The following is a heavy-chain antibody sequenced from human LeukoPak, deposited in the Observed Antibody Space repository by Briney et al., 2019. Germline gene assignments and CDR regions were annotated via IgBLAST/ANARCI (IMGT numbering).Heavy chain of an antibody. CDR1: GGSFSGYY. Sequence: SETLSLTCAVYGGSFSGYYWSWFRQPPGKGLEWIWYIYYSGSTNYNPSLKSRVTISVDTSKNQFSLKLSSVTAADTAVYYCAGSGSYYNLDAFDIWGQGTMVTVSS. CDR3: AGSGSYYNLDAFDI. CDR2: IYYSGST. J-gene: IGHJ3*02. D-gene: IGHD3-10*01. V-gene: IGHV4-59*01.